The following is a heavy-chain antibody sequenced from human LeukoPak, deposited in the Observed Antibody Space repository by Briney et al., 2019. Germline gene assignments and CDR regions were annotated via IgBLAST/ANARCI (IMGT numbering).Heavy chain of an antibody. Sequence: ASVKVSCTVSGYTLTELSMHWVRQAPGKGLERMGGFDPEDGETIYAQKFQGRVTMTEDTSTDTAYMELSSLRSEDTAVYYCATVFGVVTDYFDYWGQGTLVTVSS. J-gene: IGHJ4*02. CDR3: ATVFGVVTDYFDY. CDR2: FDPEDGET. CDR1: GYTLTELS. D-gene: IGHD3-3*01. V-gene: IGHV1-24*01.